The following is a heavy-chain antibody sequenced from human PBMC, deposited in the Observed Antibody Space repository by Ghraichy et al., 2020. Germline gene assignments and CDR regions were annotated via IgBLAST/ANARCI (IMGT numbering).Heavy chain of an antibody. CDR2: IGADAVTT. CDR3: AKGGHNTGYGFDP. V-gene: IGHV3-23*01. CDR1: GFTFRSYS. Sequence: RGSLRLSCATSGFTFRSYSMNWVRQAPGKGLEWVSIIGADAVTTYYADSVKGRFTVSRDNSKNTLYLIMSGLRAEDTAVYYCAKGGHNTGYGFDPWGQGTLVTVSS. D-gene: IGHD5-12*01. J-gene: IGHJ5*02.